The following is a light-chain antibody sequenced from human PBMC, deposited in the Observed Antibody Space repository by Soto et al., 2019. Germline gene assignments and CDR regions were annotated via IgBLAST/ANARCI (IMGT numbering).Light chain of an antibody. V-gene: IGLV1-40*01. CDR2: GNT. Sequence: QSVLTQPPSVSGAPGQRVTISCTGSSSNIGAGYDVHWYQQLPGTAPKLLIYGNTNRPSGVPDRFSGSKSGPSASLAITGLQAEDEADYYCQSYDSGLSGSGFVFGTGTKVTVL. CDR1: SSNIGAGYD. J-gene: IGLJ1*01. CDR3: QSYDSGLSGSGFV.